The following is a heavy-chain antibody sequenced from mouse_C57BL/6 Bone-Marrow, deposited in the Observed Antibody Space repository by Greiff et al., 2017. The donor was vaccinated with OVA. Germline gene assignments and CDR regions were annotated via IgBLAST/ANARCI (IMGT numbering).Heavy chain of an antibody. D-gene: IGHD2-1*01. CDR3: ARPIYYGNYVWYFDV. J-gene: IGHJ1*03. Sequence: VKLMESGAELMKPGASVKLSCKATGYTFTGYWIEWVKQRPGHGLEWIGEILPGRGSTNYNEKFKGKATFTADTSSNTAYMQLSSLTTEDSAIYYCARPIYYGNYVWYFDVWGTGTTVTVSS. CDR2: ILPGRGST. V-gene: IGHV1-9*01. CDR1: GYTFTGYW.